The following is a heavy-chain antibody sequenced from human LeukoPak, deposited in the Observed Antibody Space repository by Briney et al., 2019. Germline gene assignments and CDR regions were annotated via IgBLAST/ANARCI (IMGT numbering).Heavy chain of an antibody. CDR3: ARVYCSGGSCYPPLHFDY. Sequence: PSQTLSLTCAVSGGSISSGGYSWSWIRQPPGKGLEWIGYIYYSGSTNYNPSLKSRVTISVYTSKNQFSLKLSSVTAADTAVYYCARVYCSGGSCYPPLHFDYWGQGTLVTVSS. J-gene: IGHJ4*02. CDR2: IYYSGST. D-gene: IGHD2-15*01. V-gene: IGHV4-30-4*07. CDR1: GGSISSGGYS.